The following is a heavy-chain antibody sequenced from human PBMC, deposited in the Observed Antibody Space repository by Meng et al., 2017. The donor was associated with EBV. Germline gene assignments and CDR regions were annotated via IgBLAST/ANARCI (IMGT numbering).Heavy chain of an antibody. D-gene: IGHD6-13*01. Sequence: QVQLVQSGAEVKKPGASVKVSCKASGYTFTGYYMHWVRQAPGQGLEWRGWINPNSGGTNYAQKFQGWVTMTRDTSISTAYMELSGLRSDDTAVYYCARDEAAAGRPLGYWGQGTLVTVAS. CDR3: ARDEAAAGRPLGY. J-gene: IGHJ4*02. CDR1: GYTFTGYY. CDR2: INPNSGGT. V-gene: IGHV1-2*04.